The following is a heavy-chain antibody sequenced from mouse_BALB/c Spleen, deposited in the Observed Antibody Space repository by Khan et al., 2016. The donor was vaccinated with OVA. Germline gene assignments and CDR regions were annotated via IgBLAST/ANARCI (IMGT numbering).Heavy chain of an antibody. J-gene: IGHJ4*01. D-gene: IGHD2-10*01. V-gene: IGHV2-6-1*01. CDR1: GFSLTNYG. CDR3: SRQPYYHYNIMDY. Sequence: QVQLKESGPGLVAPSQSLSITCTISGFSLTNYGVHWVRQPPGKGLEWLVVIWSDGSTTYNSDLKSRLNISKDNSKSHVFLKMNSLQTDDTAMNYCSRQPYYHYNIMDYWGQGTSVTVSS. CDR2: IWSDGST.